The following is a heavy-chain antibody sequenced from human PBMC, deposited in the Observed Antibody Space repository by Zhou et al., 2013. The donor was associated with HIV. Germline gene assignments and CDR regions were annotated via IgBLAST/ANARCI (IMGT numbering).Heavy chain of an antibody. CDR1: GYNFTSYY. CDR3: ARIIRVTSEILTRPL. D-gene: IGHD3-16*02. CDR2: LNLSGDTT. V-gene: IGHV1-46*01. Sequence: QVQLVQSGAEVKKPGASVKVSCKASGYNFTSYYMHWVRQAPGQGLEWMGILNLSGDTTTHAQKFQGRLTLTRDTSTSTDYMELTNLRSEDTAVYFCARIIRVTSEILTRPLWGQGTLVTVSS. J-gene: IGHJ4*02.